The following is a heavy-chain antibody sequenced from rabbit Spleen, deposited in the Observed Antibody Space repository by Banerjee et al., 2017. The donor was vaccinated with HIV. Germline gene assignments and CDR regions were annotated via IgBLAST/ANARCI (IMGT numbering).Heavy chain of an antibody. J-gene: IGHJ4*01. CDR2: VYTGSSGST. Sequence: QEQLKESGGGLVQPGGSLKLSCKASGFSFSSSYYMCWFRQAPGKGLEWIACVYTGSSGSTYYASWAKGRFTISRSTSLNTVTLQMTSLTAADTATYFCARLFAYASYAGFGYATLDYFNLWGPGTLVTVS. CDR3: ARLFAYASYAGFGYATLDYFNL. V-gene: IGHV1S45*01. CDR1: GFSFSSSYY. D-gene: IGHD6-1*01.